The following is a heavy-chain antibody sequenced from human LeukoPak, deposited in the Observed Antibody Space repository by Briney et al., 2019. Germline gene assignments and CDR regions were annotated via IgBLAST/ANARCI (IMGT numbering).Heavy chain of an antibody. CDR2: ISSSSSYI. D-gene: IGHD2-2*02. Sequence: GGSLRLSCAASGFTFSSYSMNWVRQAPEKGLEWVSSISSSSSYIYYADSVKGRFTISRDNAKNSLYLQMNSLRAEDTAVYYCARDLQDIVVVPAAIRPHSVDMDVWGKGTTVTVSS. CDR3: ARDLQDIVVVPAAIRPHSVDMDV. V-gene: IGHV3-21*04. CDR1: GFTFSSYS. J-gene: IGHJ6*03.